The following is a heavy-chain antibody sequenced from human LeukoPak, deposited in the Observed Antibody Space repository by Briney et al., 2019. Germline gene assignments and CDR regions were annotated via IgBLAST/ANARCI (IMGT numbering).Heavy chain of an antibody. CDR2: VNPNSGGT. D-gene: IGHD5-18*01. CDR3: ARDSASLWLAFDY. V-gene: IGHV1-2*02. Sequence: APVKVSCKASGYTFTGYYMHWVRQAPGQGLEWMGWVNPNSGGTNYAQKVQGSVTMTRDTSISTAYMELSRLRCDDTAVYYCARDSASLWLAFDYWGQGNLVTVSS. CDR1: GYTFTGYY. J-gene: IGHJ4*02.